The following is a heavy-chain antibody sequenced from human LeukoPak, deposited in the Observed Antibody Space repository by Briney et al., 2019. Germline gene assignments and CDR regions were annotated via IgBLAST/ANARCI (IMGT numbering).Heavy chain of an antibody. CDR3: ARRGSQLWYFDL. CDR2: IYYSGST. CDR1: GGSISSGGYY. Sequence: RTSETLSLTCTVSGGSISSGGYYWSWIRQHPGKGLEWVGYIYYSGSTYYNPSLKSRVTMSVDTSKNQFSLRLSSVTAADTAVYYCARRGSQLWYFDLWGRGTLVTVSS. D-gene: IGHD1-1*01. V-gene: IGHV4-31*03. J-gene: IGHJ2*01.